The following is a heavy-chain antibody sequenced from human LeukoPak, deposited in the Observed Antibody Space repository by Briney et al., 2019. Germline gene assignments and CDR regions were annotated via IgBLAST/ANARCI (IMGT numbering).Heavy chain of an antibody. CDR2: IYYSGST. J-gene: IGHJ5*02. D-gene: IGHD3-10*01. V-gene: IGHV4-31*03. CDR1: GGSISSGGYY. Sequence: SETLSLTCTVSGGSISSGGYYWSWIRQHPGKGLEWIGYIYYSGSTYYNPSLKSRVTISVDMSKNQFSLKLSSVTAADTAVYYCARDMVRGVFDPWGQGTLVTVSS. CDR3: ARDMVRGVFDP.